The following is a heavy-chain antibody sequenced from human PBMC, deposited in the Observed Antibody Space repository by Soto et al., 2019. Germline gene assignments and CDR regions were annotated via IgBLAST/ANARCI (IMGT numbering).Heavy chain of an antibody. Sequence: GGSLRLSCAASGFTVSSNYMSWVRQAPGKGLEWVSVIYSGGSTYYADSVKGRFSISRDSSKNTLNLQMNSVRAEDTPVYSCARAWCEPRSIIDAFDICRQGTMVTVSS. D-gene: IGHD2-8*01. CDR2: IYSGGST. CDR3: ARAWCEPRSIIDAFDI. V-gene: IGHV3-53*01. J-gene: IGHJ3*02. CDR1: GFTVSSNY.